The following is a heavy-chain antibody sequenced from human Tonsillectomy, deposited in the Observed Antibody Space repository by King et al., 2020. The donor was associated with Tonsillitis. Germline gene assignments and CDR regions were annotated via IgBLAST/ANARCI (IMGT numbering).Heavy chain of an antibody. CDR3: AREGNLWFGELFEAFDI. J-gene: IGHJ3*02. CDR1: GFTFSSYS. CDR2: ISSSSSYI. D-gene: IGHD3-10*01. V-gene: IGHV3-21*01. Sequence: VQLVESGGGLVKPGGSLRLSCAASGFTFSSYSMNWVRQAPGKGLEWVSSISSSSSYIYYADSVKGRFTISRDNAKNSLYLQMNSLRAEDTAVYYCAREGNLWFGELFEAFDIWGQGTMVTVSS.